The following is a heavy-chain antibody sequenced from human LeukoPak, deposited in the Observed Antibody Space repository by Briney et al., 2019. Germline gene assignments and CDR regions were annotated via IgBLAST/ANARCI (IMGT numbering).Heavy chain of an antibody. CDR1: GFTFRKYW. CDR3: ATKQWLAPPPDS. V-gene: IGHV3-74*01. CDR2: INTDWTVT. J-gene: IGHJ4*02. Sequence: GGSLRLSCAAPGFTFRKYWLLWVRQAPGKGLESVSRINTDWTVTTYADSVKGRFTVSRDNADNTMFLQMNSVRDEDTAVYYCATKQWLAPPPDSWGQGTPVTVSS. D-gene: IGHD6-19*01.